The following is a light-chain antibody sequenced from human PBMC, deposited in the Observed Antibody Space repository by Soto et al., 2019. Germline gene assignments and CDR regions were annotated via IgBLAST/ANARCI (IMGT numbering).Light chain of an antibody. Sequence: QSALTQPASVSGSPGQSITISCTGTSSDGGGYNYVSWYQQHPGKAPKLMIYVVSNRPSGVSNRFSGSKSGNTASLTISGLQAEDEADYYCSSYTSSSTLDVVFGGGTKLTVL. CDR1: SSDGGGYNY. CDR2: VVS. J-gene: IGLJ2*01. CDR3: SSYTSSSTLDVV. V-gene: IGLV2-14*01.